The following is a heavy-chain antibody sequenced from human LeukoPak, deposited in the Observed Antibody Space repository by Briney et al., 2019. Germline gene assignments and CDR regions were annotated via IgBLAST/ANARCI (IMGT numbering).Heavy chain of an antibody. D-gene: IGHD6-19*01. V-gene: IGHV3-9*01. CDR2: ISWSSGSI. CDR1: GFTFDDYA. J-gene: IGHJ4*02. CDR3: AKDHLPGIVVADRDY. Sequence: PGGSLRLSCAASGFTFDDYAMHWVRQAPGKGLEWVSGISWSSGSIGYADSVKGRFTISRDNSKNTLYLQINSLRGEDTAVYYCAKDHLPGIVVADRDYWGQGTLVTVSS.